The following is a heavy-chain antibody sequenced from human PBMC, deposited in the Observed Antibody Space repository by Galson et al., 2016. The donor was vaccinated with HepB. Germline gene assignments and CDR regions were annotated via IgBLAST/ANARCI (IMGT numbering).Heavy chain of an antibody. Sequence: PALVKPTQTLTLTCTFSGFSLTTSGMRVAWIRQPPGKALEWLGRIDRDDDKFYSTSLKTRLTISKDTSKNQVVLTMINMDPVDTATYYYARIPGYSYGDDYFDSWGQGTLVAVPS. CDR2: IDRDDDK. CDR3: ARIPGYSYGDDYFDS. CDR1: GFSLTTSGMR. V-gene: IGHV2-70*04. J-gene: IGHJ4*02. D-gene: IGHD5-18*01.